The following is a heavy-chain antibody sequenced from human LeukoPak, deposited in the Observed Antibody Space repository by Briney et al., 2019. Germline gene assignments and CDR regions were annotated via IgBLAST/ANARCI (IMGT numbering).Heavy chain of an antibody. CDR3: ARAPVTSCRGAFCYPFDY. Sequence: GGSLRLSCAASGFTFSNYGMHWVRQAPGKGLEWVAFIRYDGRNKYYADSVKGRFTISRDNAKNSLYLQMNSLRAEDAAVYYCARAPVTSCRGAFCYPFDYWGPGILVTVSS. D-gene: IGHD2-15*01. CDR1: GFTFSNYG. V-gene: IGHV3-30*02. CDR2: IRYDGRNK. J-gene: IGHJ4*02.